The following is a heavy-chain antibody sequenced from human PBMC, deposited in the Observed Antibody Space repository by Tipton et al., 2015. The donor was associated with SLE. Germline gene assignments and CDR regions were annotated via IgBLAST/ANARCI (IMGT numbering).Heavy chain of an antibody. CDR3: AKDGAGTYFQH. CDR2: IYSGGST. CDR1: GFTFSSYA. D-gene: IGHD6-13*01. V-gene: IGHV3-23*03. Sequence: SLRLSCAASGFTFSSYAMSWVRQAPGKGLEWVSVIYSGGSTYYVDSVQGRFTISRNNSKNTLYLQMNSLRADDTAVYYCAKDGAGTYFQHWGQSTLVSVSS. J-gene: IGHJ1*01.